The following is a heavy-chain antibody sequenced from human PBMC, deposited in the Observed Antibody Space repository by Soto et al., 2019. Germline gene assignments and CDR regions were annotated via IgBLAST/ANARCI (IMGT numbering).Heavy chain of an antibody. V-gene: IGHV3-74*01. CDR1: GFTFNSYW. J-gene: IGHJ4*02. CDR3: ARGYGEGAMAPFDY. Sequence: PGGSLRLSCAASGFTFNSYWMHWVRQDPGKGLVWVSRIESDGSSTSYADSVKGRFTISRDNAKNTLYLQMNSLRAEDTAVYYCARGYGEGAMAPFDYWGQGTLVTVSS. CDR2: IESDGSST. D-gene: IGHD1-26*01.